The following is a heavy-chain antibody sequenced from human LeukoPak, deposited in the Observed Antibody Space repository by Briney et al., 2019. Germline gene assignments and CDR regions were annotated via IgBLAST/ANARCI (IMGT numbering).Heavy chain of an antibody. CDR1: GGSISRGGYY. Sequence: SETLSLTCTVSGGSISRGGYYWSWIRQHPGKGLEWIGYIYYSGSTYYNPSLKSRVTISVDTSKNQFSLKLSSVTAADTAVYYCVIREAVTTYFDYWGQGTLVTVSS. D-gene: IGHD4-17*01. CDR2: IYYSGST. J-gene: IGHJ4*02. CDR3: VIREAVTTYFDY. V-gene: IGHV4-31*03.